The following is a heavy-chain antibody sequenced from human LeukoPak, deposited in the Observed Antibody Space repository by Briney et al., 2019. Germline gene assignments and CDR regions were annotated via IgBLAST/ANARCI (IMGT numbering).Heavy chain of an antibody. D-gene: IGHD6-13*01. J-gene: IGHJ5*02. CDR3: ARDRGLRGSSWFSGP. Sequence: PSETLSLTCAVYGGSFSGYYWSWIRQPPGKGLEWIGEINHSGSTNYNPSLKSRVTISVDTSKNQFSLKLSSVTAADTAVYYCARDRGLRGSSWFSGPWGQGTLVTVSS. V-gene: IGHV4-34*01. CDR1: GGSFSGYY. CDR2: INHSGST.